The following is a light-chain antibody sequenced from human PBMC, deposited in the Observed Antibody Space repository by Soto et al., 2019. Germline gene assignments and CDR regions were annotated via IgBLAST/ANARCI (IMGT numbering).Light chain of an antibody. CDR1: SSDVGGYNY. CDR3: ISYTTSSTLYVV. Sequence: QSALTQPASVSGSPGQSITISCTGTSSDVGGYNYVSWYQQHPGKAPKLMICDVSNRPSGVSNRFSGSKSGNTASLTISGLQAEDEADYYCISYTTSSTLYVVFGGGTKLTVL. J-gene: IGLJ2*01. CDR2: DVS. V-gene: IGLV2-14*01.